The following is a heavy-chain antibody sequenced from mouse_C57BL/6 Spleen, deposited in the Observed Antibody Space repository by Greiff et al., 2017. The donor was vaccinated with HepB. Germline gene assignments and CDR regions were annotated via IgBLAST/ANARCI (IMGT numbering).Heavy chain of an antibody. J-gene: IGHJ2*01. CDR3: TTVGYSNYFDY. CDR2: IDPENGDT. CDR1: GFNIKDDY. D-gene: IGHD2-5*01. Sequence: EVQLQQSGAELVRPGASVKLSCTASGFNIKDDYMHWVKQRPEQGLEWIGWIDPENGDTEYASKFQGKATITADTSSNTAYLQLSSLTSEDTAVYYCTTVGYSNYFDYWGQGTTLTVSS. V-gene: IGHV14-4*01.